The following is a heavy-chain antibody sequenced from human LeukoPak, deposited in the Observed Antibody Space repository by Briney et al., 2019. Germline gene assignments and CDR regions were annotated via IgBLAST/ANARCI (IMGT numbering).Heavy chain of an antibody. V-gene: IGHV3-74*01. D-gene: IGHD6-19*01. CDR3: ARDAVN. CDR1: GLTFSYYW. CDR2: IDSDGSST. Sequence: GGSLRLSCAASGLTFSYYWMHWVRQGPGKGLVWVSRIDSDGSSTNYADSVKGRFTISRDNVKNTLYLQMNSLTAEDTAAYYCARDAVNWGQGTLVTVSS. J-gene: IGHJ4*02.